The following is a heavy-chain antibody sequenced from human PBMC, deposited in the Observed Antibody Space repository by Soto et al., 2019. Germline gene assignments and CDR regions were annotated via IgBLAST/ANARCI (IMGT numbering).Heavy chain of an antibody. D-gene: IGHD4-17*01. CDR1: GGSISSGGYY. V-gene: IGHV4-31*03. Sequence: QVQLQESGPGLVKPLQTLSLTCTVSGGSISSGGYYWSWIRQHPGKGLEWIGYIYYSGSTYYNPSLKSRVTISVDTSKNQFSLKLSSVTAADTAVYYCARLIHDYCDYDRIDYWGQGPLVTVSS. J-gene: IGHJ4*02. CDR3: ARLIHDYCDYDRIDY. CDR2: IYYSGST.